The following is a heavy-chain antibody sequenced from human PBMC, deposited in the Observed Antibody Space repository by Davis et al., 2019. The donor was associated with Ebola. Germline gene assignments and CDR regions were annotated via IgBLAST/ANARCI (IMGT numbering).Heavy chain of an antibody. D-gene: IGHD6-19*01. Sequence: PGGSLRLSCAAPGFTFSSYAMSWVRQAPGKGLEWVSAISGSGGSTYYADSVKGRFTISRDNSKNTLYLQMNSLRAEDTAVYYCAKSRGYSSGWTTFDYWGQGTLVTVSS. J-gene: IGHJ4*02. V-gene: IGHV3-23*01. CDR3: AKSRGYSSGWTTFDY. CDR1: GFTFSSYA. CDR2: ISGSGGST.